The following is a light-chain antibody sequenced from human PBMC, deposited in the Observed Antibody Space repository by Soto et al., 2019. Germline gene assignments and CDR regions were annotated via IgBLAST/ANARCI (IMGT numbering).Light chain of an antibody. Sequence: QSALTQPASVSGSPGQSITISCTGTSSDVGSYNYVAWYQQHPGKAPKLMIYEVSNRPSGVSDRFSGSNSGNTGSLTNYGRQSEDEADYYCSSYTSTATRVFGGGTKLTVL. CDR1: SSDVGSYNY. CDR2: EVS. V-gene: IGLV2-14*01. J-gene: IGLJ3*02. CDR3: SSYTSTATRV.